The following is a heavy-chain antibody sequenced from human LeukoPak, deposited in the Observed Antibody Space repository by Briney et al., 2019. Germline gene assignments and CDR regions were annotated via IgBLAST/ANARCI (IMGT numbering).Heavy chain of an antibody. CDR2: IYTSGST. CDR3: ARATYYDFWSGSGDAFDI. CDR1: GGSISSGSYY. D-gene: IGHD3-3*01. Sequence: SETLSLTCTVSGGSISSGSYYWSWIRQPAGKGLEWIGRIYTSGSTDYNPSLKSRVTISVDTFKNQFSLKLSSVTAADTAVYYCARATYYDFWSGSGDAFDIWGQGTMVTVSS. V-gene: IGHV4-61*02. J-gene: IGHJ3*02.